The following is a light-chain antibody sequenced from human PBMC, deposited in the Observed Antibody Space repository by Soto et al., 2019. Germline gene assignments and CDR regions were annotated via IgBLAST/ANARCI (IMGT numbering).Light chain of an antibody. J-gene: IGLJ2*01. CDR1: SSDVGGYKY. CDR3: CAYAGGYTVL. V-gene: IGLV2-11*01. Sequence: QSALTQPRSVSGSPGQSVTISCTGTSSDVGGYKYVSWYQQHPGKVPKQMMFDVTERPSGVPDRFSGSKSGNTASLSISGLQAEDEADYYCCAYAGGYTVLFGGGTKLTVL. CDR2: DVT.